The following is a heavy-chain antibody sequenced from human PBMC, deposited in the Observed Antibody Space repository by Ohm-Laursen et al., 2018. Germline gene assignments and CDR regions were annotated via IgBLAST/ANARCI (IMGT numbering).Heavy chain of an antibody. CDR1: GFTFSDSY. CDR3: ARDYSGSDY. V-gene: IGHV3-11*01. D-gene: IGHD1-26*01. J-gene: IGHJ4*02. Sequence: GSLRLSCSASGFTFSDSYMSWIRQAPGKGLEWVSYISSSGRTTYYADSVKGRFTISRDNAKNSLFLQMNSLRAEDTAFYYCARDYSGSDYWGQGTLVTVSS. CDR2: ISSSGRTT.